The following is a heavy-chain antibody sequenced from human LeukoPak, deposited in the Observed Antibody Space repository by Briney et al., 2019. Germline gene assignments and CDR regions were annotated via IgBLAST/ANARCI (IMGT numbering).Heavy chain of an antibody. CDR1: GFTFSSYS. CDR3: AREYTIFGVVGYFDY. D-gene: IGHD3-3*01. Sequence: GGSLRLSCAASGFTFSSYSMNWVRQAPGKGLEWVSSISSSSSYIYYADSVKGRFTISRDNAKNSLYLQMNSLRAEDTAVYYRAREYTIFGVVGYFDYWGQGTLVTVSS. J-gene: IGHJ4*02. CDR2: ISSSSSYI. V-gene: IGHV3-21*01.